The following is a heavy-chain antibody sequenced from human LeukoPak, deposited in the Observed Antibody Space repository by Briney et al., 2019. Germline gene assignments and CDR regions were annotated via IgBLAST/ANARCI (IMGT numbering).Heavy chain of an antibody. Sequence: VGTLRPSSATSGFTSSRDPLSWVRQAPGKGLEWVVAIDISGHTTYYADAVKGPFAMSRDNCKNGLYLQRNRLRAEEMAIYYCAKDRTTMWGRGTLATVSS. CDR1: GFTSSRDP. J-gene: IGHJ4*02. D-gene: IGHD1-1*01. V-gene: IGHV3-23*05. CDR3: AKDRTTM. CDR2: IDISGHTT.